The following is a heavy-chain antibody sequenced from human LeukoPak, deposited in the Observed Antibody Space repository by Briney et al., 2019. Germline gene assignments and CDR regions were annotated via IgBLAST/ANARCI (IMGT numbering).Heavy chain of an antibody. CDR3: ARIGSSGQFDY. J-gene: IGHJ4*02. Sequence: SGPTLVKPTQTLTLTCTVSGFSLSNARMGVSWIRQPPGKALEWLAHIFSNDEKSYSTSLKSRLTISKDTSKSQVVLTMTNMDPVDTATYYCARIGSSGQFDYWGQGTLVTVSS. D-gene: IGHD3-22*01. CDR1: GFSLSNARMG. CDR2: IFSNDEK. V-gene: IGHV2-26*01.